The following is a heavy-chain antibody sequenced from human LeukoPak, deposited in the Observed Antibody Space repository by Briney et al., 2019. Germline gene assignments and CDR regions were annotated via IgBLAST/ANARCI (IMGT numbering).Heavy chain of an antibody. J-gene: IGHJ4*02. CDR1: GVTVSNNY. Sequence: PGGSLRLSCAASGVTVSNNYMNWVRQAPGKGLEWVSLIYSGGSTYYADSVKGRFTISRDNSKNTLYLKMNSLRAEDTAVYYCANEGDGVYGYYFDYWGQGTLVTVSS. CDR2: IYSGGST. V-gene: IGHV3-66*01. CDR3: ANEGDGVYGYYFDY. D-gene: IGHD5/OR15-5a*01.